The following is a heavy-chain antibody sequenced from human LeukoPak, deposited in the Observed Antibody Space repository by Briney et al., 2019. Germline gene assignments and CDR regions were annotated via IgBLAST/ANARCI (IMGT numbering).Heavy chain of an antibody. J-gene: IGHJ4*02. V-gene: IGHV1-8*01. CDR2: MNPNSGNT. CDR1: GYTFTSYD. Sequence: ASVKVSCKASGYTFTSYDINRVRQATGQGLEWMGWMNPNSGNTGYAQKFQGRVTITRYTSISTAYMELSSLRSEDTAVYYCARGNIGDGYNFAYWGQGTLVSVSS. D-gene: IGHD5-24*01. CDR3: ARGNIGDGYNFAY.